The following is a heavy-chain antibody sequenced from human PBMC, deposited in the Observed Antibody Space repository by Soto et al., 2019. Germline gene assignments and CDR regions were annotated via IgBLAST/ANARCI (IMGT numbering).Heavy chain of an antibody. CDR1: GYSFTAYC. CDR3: ARSSGTYSDFDY. J-gene: IGHJ4*01. CDR2: INPNSGGT. Sequence: QVHLVQSGAEVKKSGASVKVSCEASGYSFTAYCVHWVRQAPGQGLEWMGWINPNSGGTNYAQRFQGRVAMTTATYTNTAYMKLNSLKSDDTALYFCARSSGTYSDFDYWGQGTQVTVSS. D-gene: IGHD1-26*01. V-gene: IGHV1-2*02.